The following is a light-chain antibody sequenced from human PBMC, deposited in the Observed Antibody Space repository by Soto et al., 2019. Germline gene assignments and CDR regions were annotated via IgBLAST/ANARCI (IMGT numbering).Light chain of an antibody. CDR1: QGISTW. CDR3: QQYSSYSRT. CDR2: DAS. J-gene: IGKJ5*01. Sequence: DIQMTQSPYTLSASVGDRVTITCRASQGISTWLAWYQQKPGTAPKLLIYDASSLESGVPSRFSGSGSGTEFTRTISSLQPDDYATYYCQQYSSYSRTFDQGTRMEIK. V-gene: IGKV1-5*01.